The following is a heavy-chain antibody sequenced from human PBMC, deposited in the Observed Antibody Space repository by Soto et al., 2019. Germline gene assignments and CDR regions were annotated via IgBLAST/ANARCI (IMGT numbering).Heavy chain of an antibody. J-gene: IGHJ4*02. CDR1: GFTFSSYG. V-gene: IGHV3-33*01. CDR3: ARDNDELMVIDY. CDR2: IWYDGSNK. Sequence: GGSLRLSCAASGFTFSSYGMHWVRRAPGKGLEWVAVIWYDGSNKYYADSVKGRFTISRDNSKNTLYLQMNSLRAEDTAVYYCARDNDELMVIDYWGQGTLVTVSS. D-gene: IGHD2-8*01.